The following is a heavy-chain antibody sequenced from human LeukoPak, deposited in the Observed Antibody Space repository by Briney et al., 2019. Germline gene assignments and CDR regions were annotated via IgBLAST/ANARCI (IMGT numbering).Heavy chain of an antibody. Sequence: SETLSLTCTVSGGSISSYYWSWIRQPAGKGLEWIGRIYTSGSTNYNPSLKSRVTMSVDTSKNQFSLKLSSVTAADTAVYYCARDRPYNWNYSYYYYMDVWGKGTTVTVSS. V-gene: IGHV4-4*07. CDR2: IYTSGST. J-gene: IGHJ6*03. D-gene: IGHD1-7*01. CDR1: GGSISSYY. CDR3: ARDRPYNWNYSYYYYMDV.